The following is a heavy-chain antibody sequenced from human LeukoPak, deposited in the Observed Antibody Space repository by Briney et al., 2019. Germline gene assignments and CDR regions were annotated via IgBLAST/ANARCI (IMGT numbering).Heavy chain of an antibody. Sequence: GGSLRLSCAASGFTFSSYGMHWVRQAPGKGLEWVAVISYDGSNKYYADSVKGRFTISRDNSKNTLYLQMNSLRAEDTAVYYCAKDRRYCSSTSCLRGYYGMDVWGQGTTVTVSS. J-gene: IGHJ6*02. CDR2: ISYDGSNK. CDR3: AKDRRYCSSTSCLRGYYGMDV. D-gene: IGHD2-2*01. V-gene: IGHV3-30*18. CDR1: GFTFSSYG.